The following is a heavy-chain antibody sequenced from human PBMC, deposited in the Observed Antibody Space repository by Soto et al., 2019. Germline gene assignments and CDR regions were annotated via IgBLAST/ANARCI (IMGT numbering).Heavy chain of an antibody. CDR2: ISAYNGNT. V-gene: IGHV1-18*01. J-gene: IGHJ6*02. CDR1: GYTFTSYG. Sequence: ASVKVSCKASGYTFTSYGISWVRQAPGQGLEWMGWISAYNGNTNYAQKLQGRVTMTTDTSTSTAYMELRSLRSDDTAVYYCARSDSLWLGEFADYYYYGMDVRGQGTTVTASS. D-gene: IGHD3-10*01. CDR3: ARSDSLWLGEFADYYYYGMDV.